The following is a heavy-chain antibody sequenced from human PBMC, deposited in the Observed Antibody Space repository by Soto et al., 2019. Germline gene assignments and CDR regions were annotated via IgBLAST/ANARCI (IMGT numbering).Heavy chain of an antibody. CDR3: AGVARYYDFWSGYYTDPDYYYYYGMDV. CDR1: GDSVSSNSAA. D-gene: IGHD3-3*01. Sequence: PSQTLSLTCAISGDSVSSNSAAWNWIRQSPSRGLEWLGRTYYRSKWYNDYAVSVKSRITINPDTSKNQFSLQLNSVTPEDTAVYYCAGVARYYDFWSGYYTDPDYYYYYGMDVWGRGTTVTVSS. CDR2: TYYRSKWYN. J-gene: IGHJ6*02. V-gene: IGHV6-1*01.